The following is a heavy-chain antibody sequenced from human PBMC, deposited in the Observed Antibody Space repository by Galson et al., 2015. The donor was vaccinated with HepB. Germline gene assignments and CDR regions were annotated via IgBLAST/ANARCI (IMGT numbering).Heavy chain of an antibody. Sequence: ETLSLTCSVSGGSISNRYSTWIRQPPGKGLEWIGNIYFSGNTNYNPSLNSRVTISVDTSKNQVSLKLNSVTAADTAVYYCASRPASREYDSPFDYWGQGTLVTVSS. CDR3: ASRPASREYDSPFDY. V-gene: IGHV4-59*11. CDR2: IYFSGNT. J-gene: IGHJ4*02. D-gene: IGHD3-3*01. CDR1: GGSISNRY.